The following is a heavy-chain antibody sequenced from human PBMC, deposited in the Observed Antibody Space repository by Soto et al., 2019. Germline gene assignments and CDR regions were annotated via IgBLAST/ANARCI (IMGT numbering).Heavy chain of an antibody. J-gene: IGHJ3*02. CDR1: GFTFTSSA. V-gene: IGHV1-58*01. CDR2: IVVGSGNT. CDR3: AGTYYYDSSAYYAENDAFDI. D-gene: IGHD3-22*01. Sequence: ASVKVSCKASGFTFTSSAVQWVRQARGQRLEWVGWIVVGSGNTNYAQKFQERVTITRDMSTSTAYMELSSLRSEDTAVYYCAGTYYYDSSAYYAENDAFDIWGQGTMVT.